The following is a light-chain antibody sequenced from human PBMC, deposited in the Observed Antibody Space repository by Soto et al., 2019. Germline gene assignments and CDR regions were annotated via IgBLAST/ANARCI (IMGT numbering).Light chain of an antibody. CDR3: CSYAGSGTDV. Sequence: QSALTQPASVSGSPGQSITISCTGASSDVGTYNLVSWYQQHPGQAPKLMIYEDSKRPSGISNRFSGSKSGNTASLTISGLQAEDEADYYCCSYAGSGTDVFGTGTKLTVL. V-gene: IGLV2-23*01. CDR1: SSDVGTYNL. J-gene: IGLJ1*01. CDR2: EDS.